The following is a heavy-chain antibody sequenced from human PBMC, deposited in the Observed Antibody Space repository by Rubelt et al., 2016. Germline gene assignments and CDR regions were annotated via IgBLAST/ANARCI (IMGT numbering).Heavy chain of an antibody. CDR3: ARVNSLVGY. CDR2: IYYSGGT. Sequence: QVQLQESGPGLVKPSQTLSLTCTVSGGSISSGGYYWSWIRQHPGKGLEWIGYIYYSGGTHFPPAPKSLVTSSVETSKNQCALKLSSVTAADTAVYYCARVNSLVGYWGQGTLVTVSS. V-gene: IGHV4-31*01. CDR1: GGSISSGGYY. D-gene: IGHD2-21*01. J-gene: IGHJ4*02.